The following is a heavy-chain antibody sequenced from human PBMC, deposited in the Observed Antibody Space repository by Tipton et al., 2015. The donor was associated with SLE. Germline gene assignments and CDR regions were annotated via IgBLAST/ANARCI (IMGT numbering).Heavy chain of an antibody. CDR3: ARMALWVRNYYGMDV. J-gene: IGHJ6*02. Sequence: TLSLTCAVYGGSFSGYYWTWIRQPPGKGLEWIGHIYYIGNTNYNPSLRRRVTISVDSSKNEVSLKLSSVTAADTAVYYCARMALWVRNYYGMDVWGQGTTVIVSS. CDR2: IYYIGNT. D-gene: IGHD2-21*01. V-gene: IGHV4-59*01. CDR1: GGSFSGYY.